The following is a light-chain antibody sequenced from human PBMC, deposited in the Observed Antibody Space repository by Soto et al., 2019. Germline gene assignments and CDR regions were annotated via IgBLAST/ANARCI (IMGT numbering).Light chain of an antibody. CDR2: AAS. CDR3: QNYNSDPKT. V-gene: IGKV1-39*01. J-gene: IGKJ1*01. Sequence: DIQMTQSPSSLSASVGDRVTITCRASQSISSYLNWYQQKPGKAPKLLIYAASSLQSGVPSRFSGSGSGTDFTLTISSLQPEDVATYYCQNYNSDPKTCGPGTKVDIK. CDR1: QSISSY.